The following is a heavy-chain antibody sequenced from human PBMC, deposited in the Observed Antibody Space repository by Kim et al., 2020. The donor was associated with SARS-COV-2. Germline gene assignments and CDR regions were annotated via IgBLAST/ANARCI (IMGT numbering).Heavy chain of an antibody. V-gene: IGHV4-39*01. J-gene: IGHJ4*02. CDR2: IYYSGST. Sequence: SETLSLTCTVSGGSISSSSYYWGWIRQPPGKGLEWIGSIYYSGSTYYNPSLKSRVTISVDTSKNQFSLKLSSVTAADTAVYYCARLEWLVLDSAGPFDYWGQGTLVTVSS. CDR1: GGSISSSSYY. D-gene: IGHD6-19*01. CDR3: ARLEWLVLDSAGPFDY.